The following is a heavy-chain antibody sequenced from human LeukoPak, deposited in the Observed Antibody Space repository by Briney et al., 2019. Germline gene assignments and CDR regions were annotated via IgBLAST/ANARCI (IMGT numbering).Heavy chain of an antibody. CDR2: IIPIFGTA. CDR1: GYTFTSYD. V-gene: IGHV1-69*13. Sequence: ASVKVSCKASGYTFTSYDINWVRQAPGQGLEWMGGIIPIFGTANYAQKFQGRVTITADESTSTAYMELSSLRSEDTAVYYCAQEPHDGWFDPWGQGTLVTVSS. CDR3: AQEPHDGWFDP. J-gene: IGHJ5*02. D-gene: IGHD1-1*01.